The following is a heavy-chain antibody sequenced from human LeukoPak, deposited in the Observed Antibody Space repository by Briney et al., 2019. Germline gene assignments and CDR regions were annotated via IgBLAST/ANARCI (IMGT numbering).Heavy chain of an antibody. CDR1: GFTVTTNY. CDR3: ARRLEYSGSKGVFDY. Sequence: GGSLRLSCAASGFTVTTNYMTWVRQAPREGLEWVSIIFSGGYTDYADSVKGRFTISRDNSKNTLDLQMNSLRAEDTAVYYCARRLEYSGSKGVFDYWGQGTLVTVSS. V-gene: IGHV3-66*01. J-gene: IGHJ4*02. CDR2: IFSGGYT. D-gene: IGHD1-26*01.